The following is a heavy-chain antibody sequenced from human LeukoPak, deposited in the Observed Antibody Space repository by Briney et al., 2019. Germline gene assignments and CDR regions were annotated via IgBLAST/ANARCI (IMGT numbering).Heavy chain of an antibody. D-gene: IGHD2-2*01. Sequence: GGSLRLSCAASGFTFSSYWMHWVRQAPGKGLEWVSSISASSNFIHYAESVRGRFTISRDNAKNSLYLQMNSLGAQDTAVYYCARPATGYCSSAGCHWDSRGQETLVTVSS. CDR1: GFTFSSYW. CDR2: ISASSNFI. V-gene: IGHV3-21*01. CDR3: ARPATGYCSSAGCHWDS. J-gene: IGHJ4*02.